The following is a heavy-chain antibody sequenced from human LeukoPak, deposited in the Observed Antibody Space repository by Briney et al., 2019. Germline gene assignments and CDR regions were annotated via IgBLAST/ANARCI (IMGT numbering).Heavy chain of an antibody. V-gene: IGHV3-23*01. J-gene: IGHJ4*02. D-gene: IGHD3-22*01. CDR1: GFTFSNYA. CDR3: ARDGFDYYDSSGYHYFDS. Sequence: GGSLRLPCAASGFTFSNYAMSWVRQAPGKGLEWVSGISTSGGGIYYADSVKGRFTISRDNSMNTLYLQMYSLRADDTAVYYCARDGFDYYDSSGYHYFDSWGQGTLVTVSS. CDR2: ISTSGGGI.